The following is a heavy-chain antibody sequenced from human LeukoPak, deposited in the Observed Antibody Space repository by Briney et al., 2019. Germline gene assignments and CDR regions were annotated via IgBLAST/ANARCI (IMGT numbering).Heavy chain of an antibody. CDR3: AKGRSRPRDGYSPPHY. J-gene: IGHJ4*02. Sequence: GGSLRLSCAASGFTFSSYEMNWVRQAPGKGLEWVSAISGSGGSTYYADSVKGRFTISRDNSKNTLYLQMNSLRAEDTAVYYCAKGRSRPRDGYSPPHYWGQGTLVTVSS. D-gene: IGHD5-24*01. CDR1: GFTFSSYE. CDR2: ISGSGGST. V-gene: IGHV3-23*01.